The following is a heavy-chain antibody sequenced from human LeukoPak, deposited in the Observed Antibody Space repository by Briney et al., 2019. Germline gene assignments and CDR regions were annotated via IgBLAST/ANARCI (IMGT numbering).Heavy chain of an antibody. CDR3: ARAIEYTSSLPYFDY. Sequence: ASVKVSCKTSGYTFNGYYIHWVRQAPGQGLEWMGWINPNSGGTNYAQMFQGRVSMTRDTSISTAYMELSRLRSDDTAVYYCARAIEYTSSLPYFDYWGRGTLVTVSS. CDR1: GYTFNGYY. J-gene: IGHJ4*02. CDR2: INPNSGGT. V-gene: IGHV1-2*02. D-gene: IGHD6-6*01.